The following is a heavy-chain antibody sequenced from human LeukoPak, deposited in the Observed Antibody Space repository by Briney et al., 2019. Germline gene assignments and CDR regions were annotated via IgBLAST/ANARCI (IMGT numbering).Heavy chain of an antibody. CDR2: IRYDGSNK. CDR3: AKDPHGYYDFWSGSHGRWFDP. Sequence: GGSLRLSCAASGFTFSSYGMHWVRQAPGKGLEWVAFIRYDGSNKYYADSVKGRFTISRDNSKNTLYLQMNSLRAEDTAVYYCAKDPHGYYDFWSGSHGRWFDPWGQGTLVTVSS. J-gene: IGHJ5*02. D-gene: IGHD3-3*01. V-gene: IGHV3-30*02. CDR1: GFTFSSYG.